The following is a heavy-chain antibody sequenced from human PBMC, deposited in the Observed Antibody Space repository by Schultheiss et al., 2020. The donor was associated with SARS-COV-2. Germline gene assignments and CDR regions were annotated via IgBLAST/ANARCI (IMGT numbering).Heavy chain of an antibody. D-gene: IGHD3-10*01. J-gene: IGHJ4*02. V-gene: IGHV4-39*01. Sequence: SQTLSLTCTVSGGSISSSSYYWGWIRQPPGKGLEWIGSIYYSGSTYYNPSLKSRVTISVDTSKNQFSLKLSSVTAADTAVYYCARSKSISLWFGELFPLGDYWGQGTLVTVSS. CDR1: GGSISSSSYY. CDR2: IYYSGST. CDR3: ARSKSISLWFGELFPLGDY.